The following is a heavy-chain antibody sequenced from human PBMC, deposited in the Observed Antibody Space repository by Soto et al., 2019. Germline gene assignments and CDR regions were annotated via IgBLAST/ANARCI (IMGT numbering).Heavy chain of an antibody. D-gene: IGHD5-18*01. CDR2: ISAYNGNT. J-gene: IGHJ4*02. CDR1: GYTFTSYG. Sequence: ASVKVSCKASGYTFTSYGISWVRQAPGQGLEWMGWISAYNGNTNYAQKLQGRVTMTTDTSTSTAYMELRSLRSDDTAVYYCARDFRGDTAMANFDYWGQGTLVTVS. CDR3: ARDFRGDTAMANFDY. V-gene: IGHV1-18*04.